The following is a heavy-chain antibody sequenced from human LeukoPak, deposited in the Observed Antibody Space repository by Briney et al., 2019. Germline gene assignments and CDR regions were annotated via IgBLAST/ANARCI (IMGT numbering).Heavy chain of an antibody. CDR3: ARFGDSSGHPARYYYGMDV. J-gene: IGHJ6*02. Sequence: GASVKVSCKASGYASTGYYMHWVRQAPGQGLEWMGWINPNSGGTNYAQKFQGRVTMTRDTSISTAYMELSRLRSDDTAVYYCARFGDSSGHPARYYYGMDVWGQGTTVTVSS. V-gene: IGHV1-2*02. CDR2: INPNSGGT. CDR1: GYASTGYY. D-gene: IGHD3-22*01.